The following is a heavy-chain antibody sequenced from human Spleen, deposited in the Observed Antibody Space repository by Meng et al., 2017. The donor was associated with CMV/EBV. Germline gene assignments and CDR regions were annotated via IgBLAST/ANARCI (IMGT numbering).Heavy chain of an antibody. CDR2: IRYDGANK. CDR3: ARDTSSFWSPLHH. J-gene: IGHJ4*02. V-gene: IGHV3-30*02. CDR1: GFTFSSYG. D-gene: IGHD3-3*01. Sequence: GGSLRLSCAASGFTFSSYGMHWVRQAPGKGLEWVAFIRYDGANKYYSESVKGRFTISRDFSKNTLSLQMNGPRGEDTALYFCARDTSSFWSPLHHWGQGTVVTVSS.